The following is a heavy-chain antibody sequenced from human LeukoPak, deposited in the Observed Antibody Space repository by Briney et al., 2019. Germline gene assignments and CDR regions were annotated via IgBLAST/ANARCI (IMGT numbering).Heavy chain of an antibody. CDR3: ARDVDGSGNYGFDW. CDR2: ISTSSTYR. V-gene: IGHV3-21*01. J-gene: IGHJ4*02. Sequence: GGSLRLSCAASGFTFSSYSMSWVRQAPGKGLEWVSGISTSSTYRLYADSVKGRFTISRGNAKSSLYLEMNSLRAEDTAVYYCARDVDGSGNYGFDWWGQGILVTVSS. D-gene: IGHD3-10*01. CDR1: GFTFSSYS.